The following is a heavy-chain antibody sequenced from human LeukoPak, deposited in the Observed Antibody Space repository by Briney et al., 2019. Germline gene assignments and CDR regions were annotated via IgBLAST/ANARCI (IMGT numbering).Heavy chain of an antibody. V-gene: IGHV4-59*01. CDR1: GGSINDYY. J-gene: IGHJ4*02. D-gene: IGHD3-9*01. Sequence: SETLSLTCTVSGGSINDYYWSWIRQPPGKGLEWIGYIYYSGSTNYNPSLKSRVTISVDTPKNQFSLKLSSVTAADTAVYYCASSKEQYYDILTGYYFGTSFDYWGQGTLVTVSS. CDR3: ASSKEQYYDILTGYYFGTSFDY. CDR2: IYYSGST.